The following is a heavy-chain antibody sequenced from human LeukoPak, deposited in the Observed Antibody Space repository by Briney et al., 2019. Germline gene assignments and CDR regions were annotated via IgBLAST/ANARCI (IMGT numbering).Heavy chain of an antibody. V-gene: IGHV3-33*01. J-gene: IGHJ6*02. CDR3: ARDTGSDIYYYYGMDV. Sequence: GGSLRLSCAASGFTFSSYGMHWVRQAPGKGLEWVAVIWYDGSNKYYADSVKGRFTISRDNSKNTLYLQMNSLRAEDTAVYYCARDTGSDIYYYYGMDVWGQGTTVTVS. CDR2: IWYDGSNK. CDR1: GFTFSSYG. D-gene: IGHD3-10*01.